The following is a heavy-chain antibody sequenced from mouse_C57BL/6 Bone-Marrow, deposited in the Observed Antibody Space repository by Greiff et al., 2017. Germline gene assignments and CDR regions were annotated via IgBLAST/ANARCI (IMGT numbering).Heavy chain of an antibody. Sequence: QVQLKASGPGLVQPSQSLSITCTVSGFSLTSYGVHWVRQSPGKGLEWLGVIWSGGSTDYNAAFISRLSISKDNSKSQVFFKMNSLQADDTAIYYCARNRCNSGYWGQGTTLTVSS. CDR2: IWSGGST. CDR1: GFSLTSYG. J-gene: IGHJ2*01. D-gene: IGHD2-1*01. CDR3: ARNRCNSGY. V-gene: IGHV2-2*01.